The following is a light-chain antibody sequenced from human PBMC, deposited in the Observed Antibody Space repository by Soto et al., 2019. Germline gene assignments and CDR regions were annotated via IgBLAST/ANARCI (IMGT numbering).Light chain of an antibody. V-gene: IGLV2-14*03. Sequence: QSALTQPASVSGSPGQSITISCTGTSSDIGGYNYVSWYQHHPGKAPKLMIYDVSNRPSGLSNRFSGSKSGNTASLTISGLQAEDEADYYCSSYTGGNSHVVFGGGTKLTVL. J-gene: IGLJ2*01. CDR2: DVS. CDR3: SSYTGGNSHVV. CDR1: SSDIGGYNY.